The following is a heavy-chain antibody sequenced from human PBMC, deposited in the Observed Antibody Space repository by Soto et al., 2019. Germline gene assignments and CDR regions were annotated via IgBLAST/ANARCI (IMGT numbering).Heavy chain of an antibody. CDR2: IYYSGST. V-gene: IGHV4-39*01. J-gene: IGHJ5*01. CDR1: GGSISSSSYY. D-gene: IGHD2-15*01. CDR3: ARLSIGGYCSGGSCYSS. Sequence: PSEMLSLTCTVCGGSISSSSYYWGWIRQPPGKGLEWIGSIYYSGSTYYNPSLKSRVTISVDTSKNQFSLKLSSVTAADTAVYYCARLSIGGYCSGGSCYSSWGQGTMVTVSS.